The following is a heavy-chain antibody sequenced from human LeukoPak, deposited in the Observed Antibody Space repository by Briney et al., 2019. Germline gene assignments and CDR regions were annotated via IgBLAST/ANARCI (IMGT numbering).Heavy chain of an antibody. D-gene: IGHD1-26*01. V-gene: IGHV4-59*12. CDR2: IYYSGST. CDR1: GGSISSYY. J-gene: IGHJ4*02. Sequence: SETLSLTCTVSGGSISSYYWSWIRQPPGKGLEWIGYIYYSGSTNYNPSLKSRVTISVDTSKNQFSLKLSSMTAADTAVYYCAASGSYQYYFDYWGQGTLVTVSS. CDR3: AASGSYQYYFDY.